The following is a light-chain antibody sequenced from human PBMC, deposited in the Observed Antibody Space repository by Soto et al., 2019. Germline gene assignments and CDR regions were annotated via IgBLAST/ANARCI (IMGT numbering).Light chain of an antibody. CDR1: QRISSW. V-gene: IGKV1-5*01. J-gene: IGKJ1*01. Sequence: DLEIPQTPSTLSASVGDRVTISCRASQRISSWLAWYQQKPGKAPKLLIYAASTLESGVPSRFTGRGSGTEFTLTIISLQPEDFAPYCCQHSTIYSKMFGQGSKVDI. CDR3: QHSTIYSKM. CDR2: AAS.